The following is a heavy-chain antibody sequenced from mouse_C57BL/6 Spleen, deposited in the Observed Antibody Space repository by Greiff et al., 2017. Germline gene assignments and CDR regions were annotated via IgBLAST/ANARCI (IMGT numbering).Heavy chain of an antibody. D-gene: IGHD1-1*01. Sequence: QVQLQQPGAELVRPGTSVKLSCKASGYTFTSYWMHWVKQRPGQGLEWIGVIDPSDSYTNYNQKFKGKATLTVDTSSSTAYMQLSSLTSEDSAVYYCARGITTVVATYFDYWGQGTTLTVSS. CDR1: GYTFTSYW. J-gene: IGHJ2*01. CDR2: IDPSDSYT. V-gene: IGHV1-59*01. CDR3: ARGITTVVATYFDY.